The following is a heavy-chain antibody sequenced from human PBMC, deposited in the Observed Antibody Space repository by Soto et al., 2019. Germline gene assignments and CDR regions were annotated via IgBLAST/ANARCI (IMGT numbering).Heavy chain of an antibody. J-gene: IGHJ5*02. CDR3: ARGGVNWNYNWFDP. V-gene: IGHV5-51*01. Sequence: PGESLKISFKGFVYSFTSYWIGWVRQMPGKGLEWMGIIYPDDSDTRYSPSFQGQVTISADKSISTAYLQWSSLKASDTAMYYCARGGVNWNYNWFDPWGQGTLVTVSS. D-gene: IGHD1-7*01. CDR2: IYPDDSDT. CDR1: VYSFTSYW.